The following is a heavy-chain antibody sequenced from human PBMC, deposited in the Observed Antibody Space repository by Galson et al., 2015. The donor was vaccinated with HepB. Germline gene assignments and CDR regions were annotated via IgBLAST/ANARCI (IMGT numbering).Heavy chain of an antibody. CDR1: GYTFTSYA. V-gene: IGHV7-4-1*02. Sequence: SVKVSCKASGYTFTSYAMNWVRQAPGQGLEWMGWINTNTGNPTYAQGFTGRFVFSLDTSVSTAYLQISSLKAEDTAVYYCARDRVRVDYYGSGSYPNWFDPWGQGTLVTVSS. CDR2: INTNTGNP. CDR3: ARDRVRVDYYGSGSYPNWFDP. D-gene: IGHD3-10*01. J-gene: IGHJ5*02.